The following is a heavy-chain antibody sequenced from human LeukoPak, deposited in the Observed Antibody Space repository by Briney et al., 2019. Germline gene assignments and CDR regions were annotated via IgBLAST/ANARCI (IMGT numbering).Heavy chain of an antibody. V-gene: IGHV4-59*08. Sequence: SETLSLTCTVSGGSISSHYWSWIRQPPGKGLEWIGYIYYSGSTNYNPSLKSRVTISVDTSKNQFSLKLSSVTAADTAVYYCARHGGLYSSSWYSHWGQGTLVTVSS. J-gene: IGHJ4*02. CDR3: ARHGGLYSSSWYSH. D-gene: IGHD6-13*01. CDR1: GGSISSHY. CDR2: IYYSGST.